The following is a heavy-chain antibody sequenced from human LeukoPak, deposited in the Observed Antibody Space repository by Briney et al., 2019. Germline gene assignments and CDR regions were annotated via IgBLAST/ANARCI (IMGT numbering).Heavy chain of an antibody. D-gene: IGHD3-22*01. CDR1: GYTFTSYD. CDR3: ARDRGSYDSSGYYKAGPHY. CDR2: MNPNSGNT. Sequence: ASVKVSCKASGYTFTSYDINWVRQATGQGLEWMGWMNPNSGNTGYAQKFQGRVTMTRDTSTSTVYMELSSLRSEDTAVYYCARDRGSYDSSGYYKAGPHYWGQGTLVTVSS. V-gene: IGHV1-8*01. J-gene: IGHJ4*02.